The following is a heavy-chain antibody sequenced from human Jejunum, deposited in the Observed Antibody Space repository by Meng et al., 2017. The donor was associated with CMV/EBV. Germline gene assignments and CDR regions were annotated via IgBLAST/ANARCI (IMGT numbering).Heavy chain of an antibody. Sequence: FSTSGMHWVRQAPGKGLEWVSFIPYDGTNKYYADSVKGRFTISRDDTKNSLYLQMNSLRAEDTAVYYCARDRYSSSTDHYYGMDVWGQGTTVTVSS. CDR2: IPYDGTNK. D-gene: IGHD6-6*01. J-gene: IGHJ6*02. CDR1: FSTSG. V-gene: IGHV3-33*05. CDR3: ARDRYSSSTDHYYGMDV.